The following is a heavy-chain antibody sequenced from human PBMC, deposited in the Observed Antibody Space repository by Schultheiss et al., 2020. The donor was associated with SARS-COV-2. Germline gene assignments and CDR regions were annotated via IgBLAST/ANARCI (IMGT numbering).Heavy chain of an antibody. CDR1: GFTFSSYG. J-gene: IGHJ4*02. D-gene: IGHD1-1*01. Sequence: GESLKISCAASGFTFSSYGMHWVRQAPGKGLEWVAVIWYDGSNKYYADSVKGRFTISRDNSKNTLYLQMNSLRAEDTALYYCARHAITTRTVNYWGQGTLVTVSS. V-gene: IGHV3-33*08. CDR2: IWYDGSNK. CDR3: ARHAITTRTVNY.